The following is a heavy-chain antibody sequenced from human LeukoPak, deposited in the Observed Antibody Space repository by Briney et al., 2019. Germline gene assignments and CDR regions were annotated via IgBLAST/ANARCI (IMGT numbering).Heavy chain of an antibody. J-gene: IGHJ4*02. D-gene: IGHD6-13*01. V-gene: IGHV3-7*04. CDR3: ARAYSSSFDY. Sequence: GGSLRLFCAASEFTFSDYWMHWVRQAPGKGLEWVANIKQDGTQKFYVDPVRGRFSISRDNAKDSLYLQMNNLRVEDTAVYYCARAYSSSFDYWGPVTLVTVSS. CDR1: EFTFSDYW. CDR2: IKQDGTQK.